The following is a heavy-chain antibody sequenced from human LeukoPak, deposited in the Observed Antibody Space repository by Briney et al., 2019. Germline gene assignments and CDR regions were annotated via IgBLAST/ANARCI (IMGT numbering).Heavy chain of an antibody. CDR1: GGSVTSGIYH. J-gene: IGHJ5*02. D-gene: IGHD3-16*01. CDR3: ARDHYYDGRGRFDP. CDR2: VYFDGGT. Sequence: SETLSLTCTVSGGSVTSGIYHWGWIRQSPGKGLEWIGSVYFDGGTHYNPSLQSRVTVSIDTSKNQFSLRLSSVTAADTALYYCARDHYYDGRGRFDPWGEGALVTVSS. V-gene: IGHV4-39*07.